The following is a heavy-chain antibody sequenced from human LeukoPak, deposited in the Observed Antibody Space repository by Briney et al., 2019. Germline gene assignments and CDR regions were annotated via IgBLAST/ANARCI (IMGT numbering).Heavy chain of an antibody. CDR3: AGGGRADDY. Sequence: PSETLSLTCTVSGGSISSGSYYWSWLRQPAGTGLEWIGRIYTSGSTNYNPSLKSRVTISVDTSKNQFSLKLSSVTAADTAVYYCAGGGRADDYWGQGTLVTVSS. CDR2: IYTSGST. V-gene: IGHV4-61*02. CDR1: GGSISSGSYY. J-gene: IGHJ4*02. D-gene: IGHD3-16*01.